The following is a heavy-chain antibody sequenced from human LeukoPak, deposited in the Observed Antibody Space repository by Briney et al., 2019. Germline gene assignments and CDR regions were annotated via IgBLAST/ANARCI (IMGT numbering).Heavy chain of an antibody. D-gene: IGHD6-19*01. CDR2: IYTGGDT. CDR1: GFSVSKKY. CDR3: AGGQMFTSGGFDD. V-gene: IGHV3-53*01. J-gene: IGHJ4*02. Sequence: GGSLRLSCAASGFSVSKKYMSWVRQAPGKGLEWVSVIYTGGDTYYADSVRGRFTISRDNSKNTVNLQMNSLRAEDTALYYCAGGQMFTSGGFDDWGQGTLVTVSS.